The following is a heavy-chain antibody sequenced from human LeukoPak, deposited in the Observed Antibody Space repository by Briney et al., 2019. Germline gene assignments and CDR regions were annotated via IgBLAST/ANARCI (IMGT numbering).Heavy chain of an antibody. Sequence: GGSLRLSCAASGFTFSSYWMKWVRQAPGKGLEWVASIEGDGSEKYYVDSVRGRFTISRDNAKNSLYLQMNGLRADDTAVYYCARARFTRLYYSYGCDYWGQGTLVTVSS. CDR2: IEGDGSEK. CDR3: ARARFTRLYYSYGCDY. CDR1: GFTFSSYW. J-gene: IGHJ4*02. V-gene: IGHV3-7*01. D-gene: IGHD5-18*01.